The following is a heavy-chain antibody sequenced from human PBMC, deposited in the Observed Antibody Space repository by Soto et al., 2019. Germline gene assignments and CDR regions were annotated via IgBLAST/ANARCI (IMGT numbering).Heavy chain of an antibody. CDR1: GFTFRNFW. Sequence: LRLSCAASGFTFRNFWMSWVRQAPGKGLEWVANIKQDGSEKDFVDSVKGRFIISRDNVKNSLYLQMNSLRAEDTAFYFCARLPPASHYFDYWGHGTLVTVSS. CDR3: ARLPPASHYFDY. V-gene: IGHV3-7*03. J-gene: IGHJ4*01. CDR2: IKQDGSEK.